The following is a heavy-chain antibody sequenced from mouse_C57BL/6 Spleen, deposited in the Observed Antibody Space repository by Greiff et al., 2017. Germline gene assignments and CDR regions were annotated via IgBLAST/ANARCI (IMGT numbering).Heavy chain of an antibody. V-gene: IGHV1-39*01. Sequence: VQLQQSGPELVKPGASVTISCKASGYSFTDYNMNWVKQSNGKSLEWIGVINPNYGTTSYNQKFKGKATLTVDQSSSTAYMQLNSLTSEDSAVYYCARGDYYGSSYPFAYWGQGTLVTVSA. D-gene: IGHD1-1*01. J-gene: IGHJ3*01. CDR3: ARGDYYGSSYPFAY. CDR1: GYSFTDYN. CDR2: INPNYGTT.